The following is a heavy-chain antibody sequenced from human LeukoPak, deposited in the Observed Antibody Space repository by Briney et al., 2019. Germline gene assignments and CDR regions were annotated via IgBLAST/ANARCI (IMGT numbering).Heavy chain of an antibody. V-gene: IGHV4-34*01. Sequence: SETLSLTCAVYGGSFSGYYWGWIRQPPGKGLEWIGEINHSGSTNYNPSLKSRVTISVDTSKNQFSLKLSSVTAADTAVYYCASSLIGSRYYFDYWGQGTLVTVSS. CDR3: ASSLIGSRYYFDY. CDR1: GGSFSGYY. CDR2: INHSGST. D-gene: IGHD1-26*01. J-gene: IGHJ4*02.